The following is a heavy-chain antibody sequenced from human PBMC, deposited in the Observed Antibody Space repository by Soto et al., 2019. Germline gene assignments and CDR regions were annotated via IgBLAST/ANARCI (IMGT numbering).Heavy chain of an antibody. CDR1: GFTFSSYG. CDR3: AKVDYSGSYLDY. V-gene: IGHV3-30*18. J-gene: IGHJ4*02. CDR2: ISYDGSNK. D-gene: IGHD1-26*01. Sequence: QVQLVESGGGVVQPGRSLRLSCAASGFTFSSYGMHWVRQAPGKGLEWVAVISYDGSNKYYADSVKGRFTISRDNSKNTLYLQMNRLRAEDTAVYYCAKVDYSGSYLDYGGQGTLVTVSS.